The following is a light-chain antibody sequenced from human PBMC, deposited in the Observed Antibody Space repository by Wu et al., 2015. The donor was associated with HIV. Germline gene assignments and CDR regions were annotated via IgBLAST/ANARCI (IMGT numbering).Light chain of an antibody. Sequence: MVMTQSPATLSVSPGERATLSCRASKNVESDIVWYQQKPGQGPKIIIYGASIRATGIPDRFSGSGSGTEFTLTISSVQSEDFAVYICQQYNEWPAFGQGTKVEIK. CDR3: QQYNEWPA. J-gene: IGKJ1*01. V-gene: IGKV3-15*01. CDR2: GAS. CDR1: KNVESD.